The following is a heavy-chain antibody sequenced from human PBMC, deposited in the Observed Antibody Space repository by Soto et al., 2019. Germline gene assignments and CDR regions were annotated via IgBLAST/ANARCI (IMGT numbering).Heavy chain of an antibody. CDR2: IYYSGST. CDR1: GGSISSGGYY. J-gene: IGHJ4*02. V-gene: IGHV4-31*03. Sequence: PSETLSLTCTVSGGSISSGGYYWSWIRQHPGKGLEWIGYIYYSGSTYYNPSLKSRVTISVDTSKNQFSLKLSSVTAADTAVYYCARSPSGIAVAGRFDDWGQGTLVTVSS. CDR3: ARSPSGIAVAGRFDD. D-gene: IGHD6-19*01.